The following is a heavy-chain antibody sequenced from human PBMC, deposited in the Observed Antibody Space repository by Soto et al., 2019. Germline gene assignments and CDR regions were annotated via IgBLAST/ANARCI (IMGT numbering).Heavy chain of an antibody. Sequence: SETLSLTCTVSGGSISSGGYYWSWIRQHPGKGREWFGYSYYSGRTYYNPSLKSRVTISVDTSKNKFSLKLSSVTAADTAMYYCARVIAAEAPHWFDPWGQGTLVTVSS. CDR3: ARVIAAEAPHWFDP. CDR2: SYYSGRT. D-gene: IGHD6-13*01. CDR1: GGSISSGGYY. V-gene: IGHV4-31*03. J-gene: IGHJ5*02.